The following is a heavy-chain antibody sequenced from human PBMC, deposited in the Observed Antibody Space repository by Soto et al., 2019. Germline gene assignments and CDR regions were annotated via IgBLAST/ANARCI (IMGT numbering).Heavy chain of an antibody. V-gene: IGHV4-31*03. D-gene: IGHD3-16*01. Sequence: SETLSLTCTVSGGSISSGGYCWSWIRQHPGKGLEWIGYIYYSGSTYYNPSLKSRVTISVDTSKSQFSLKLSSVTAADTAVYYCASFVYTMYYFDYWGQGTLVTVSS. CDR3: ASFVYTMYYFDY. CDR2: IYYSGST. J-gene: IGHJ4*02. CDR1: GGSISSGGYC.